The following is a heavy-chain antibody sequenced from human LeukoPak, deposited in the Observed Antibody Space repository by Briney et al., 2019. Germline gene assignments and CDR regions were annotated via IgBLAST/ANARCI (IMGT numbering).Heavy chain of an antibody. CDR3: ARDLSGYSSLLDY. V-gene: IGHV3-21*01. Sequence: GGSLRLSCAASGFTFRSYAMNWVRQAPGKGLEWVSSISGSSSYIYYADSVKGRLTISRDNAKNSLYLQMNSLRAEDTAVYYCARDLSGYSSLLDYWGQGTLVTVSS. D-gene: IGHD3-22*01. CDR2: ISGSSSYI. J-gene: IGHJ4*02. CDR1: GFTFRSYA.